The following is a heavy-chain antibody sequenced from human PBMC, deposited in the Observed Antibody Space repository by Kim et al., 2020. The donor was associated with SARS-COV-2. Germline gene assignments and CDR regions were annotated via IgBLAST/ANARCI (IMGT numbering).Heavy chain of an antibody. Sequence: GGSLRLSCAASGFTFSSYAMSWVRQAPGKGLEWVSAISGSGGSTHYADSVKGRFTISRDNSKNTLYLQMNSLRAEDTAVYYCAKTLSGAKAKIDVWGQGTLVTVSS. J-gene: IGHJ4*02. CDR3: AKTLSGAKAKIDV. CDR2: ISGSGGST. V-gene: IGHV3-23*01. D-gene: IGHD3-10*01. CDR1: GFTFSSYA.